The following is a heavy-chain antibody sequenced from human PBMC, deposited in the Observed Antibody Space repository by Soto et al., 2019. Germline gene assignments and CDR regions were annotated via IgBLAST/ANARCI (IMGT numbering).Heavy chain of an antibody. Sequence: SETLSLTCTVSGASITNDDFFWSWVRQHPDKGLEWLAYITYGGSIYYNPSLRSRLSVSIDKSKSQFSLSVRSVTAADTAVYFCAKMERTQLWLLVQNWGQGLPVTVSS. CDR2: ITYGGSI. V-gene: IGHV4-31*03. D-gene: IGHD5-18*01. CDR3: AKMERTQLWLLVQN. CDR1: GASITNDDFF. J-gene: IGHJ4*02.